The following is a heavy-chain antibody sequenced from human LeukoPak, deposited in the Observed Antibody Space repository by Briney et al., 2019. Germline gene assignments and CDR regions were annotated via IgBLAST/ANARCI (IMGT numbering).Heavy chain of an antibody. J-gene: IGHJ4*02. Sequence: SETLPLTCSVSGGSISRSSYYWGWTRQPPGKGLEWIGSIYYSGSTYYNPSLKSRVTISVDTSRNQFSLKLGSVTAADTAVYYCARHGSIATGAFTYWGQGTLVTVSS. CDR2: IYYSGST. CDR1: GGSISRSSYY. D-gene: IGHD6-13*01. V-gene: IGHV4-39*01. CDR3: ARHGSIATGAFTY.